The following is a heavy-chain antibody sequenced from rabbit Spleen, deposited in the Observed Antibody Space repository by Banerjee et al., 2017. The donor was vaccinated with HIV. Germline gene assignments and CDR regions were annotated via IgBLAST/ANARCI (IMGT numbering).Heavy chain of an antibody. CDR1: GFDFSSYG. CDR2: IEPIFGRT. CDR3: VRDQAGYDGYGPYYFNL. Sequence: QEQLVESGGGLVQPGGSLKLSCKASGFDFSSYGVSWVRQAPGKGLEWIGYIEPIFGRTYYASWVNGRFTISSHNAQNMLYLHLNSLTAADTATYFCVRDQAGYDGYGPYYFNLWDPGTLVTVS. V-gene: IGHV1S47*01. D-gene: IGHD6-1*01. J-gene: IGHJ4*01.